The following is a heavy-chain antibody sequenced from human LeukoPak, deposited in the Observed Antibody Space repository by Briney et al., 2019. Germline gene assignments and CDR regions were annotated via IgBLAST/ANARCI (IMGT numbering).Heavy chain of an antibody. J-gene: IGHJ4*02. Sequence: SVKVSCKASGGTFSSYAISWVRQAPGQGLEWMGGIIPIFGTANYAQKFQGRVTITADESTSTAYMELSSLRSEDTAVYYCASLTLGYDFWSGYYKTAPVDYWGQGTLVTVSS. CDR3: ASLTLGYDFWSGYYKTAPVDY. CDR2: IIPIFGTA. D-gene: IGHD3-3*01. V-gene: IGHV1-69*01. CDR1: GGTFSSYA.